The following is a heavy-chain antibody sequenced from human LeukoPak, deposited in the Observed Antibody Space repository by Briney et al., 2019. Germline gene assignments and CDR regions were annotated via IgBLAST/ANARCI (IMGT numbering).Heavy chain of an antibody. CDR3: ARKAFYYDSGSYSKSYYFDY. D-gene: IGHD3-10*01. J-gene: IGHJ4*02. CDR1: GFTFLHFQ. CDR2: ISRSSTDT. V-gene: IGHV3-11*06. Sequence: GGSLRLSCAASGFTFLHFQMGGIGQAPGKGLDWLPDISRSSTDTNYGDSVKGRFTISRDNAKNSLFVQFNSLRAEDTAVYYCARKAFYYDSGSYSKSYYFDYWGQGTLVTVSS.